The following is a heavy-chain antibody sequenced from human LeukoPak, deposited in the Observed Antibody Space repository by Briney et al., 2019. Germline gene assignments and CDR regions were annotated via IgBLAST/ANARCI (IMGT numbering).Heavy chain of an antibody. V-gene: IGHV4-59*12. J-gene: IGHJ3*02. Sequence: SETLSLTCTVSGGSISSYYWSWIRQPPGKGLEWIGYIYYSGSTNYNPSLKGRVTISVDTSKNQFSLKLSSVTAADTAVYYCARDGYYDSSGYYYNDAFDIWGQGTMVTVSS. CDR2: IYYSGST. CDR3: ARDGYYDSSGYYYNDAFDI. CDR1: GGSISSYY. D-gene: IGHD3-22*01.